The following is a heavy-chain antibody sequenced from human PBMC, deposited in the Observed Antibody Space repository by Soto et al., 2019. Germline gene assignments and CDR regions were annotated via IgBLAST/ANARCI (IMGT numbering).Heavy chain of an antibody. V-gene: IGHV1-24*01. J-gene: IGHJ5*02. CDR2: FDPEDGET. Sequence: ASVKVSCKVSGYTLTELSMHWVRQAPGKGLEWMGGFDPEDGETIYAQKFQGRVTMTEDTSTDTAYMELSSLRSEDTAVYYCATTSFSSSWQGGYNWFDPWGQGTLVTVSS. CDR3: ATTSFSSSWQGGYNWFDP. CDR1: GYTLTELS. D-gene: IGHD6-13*01.